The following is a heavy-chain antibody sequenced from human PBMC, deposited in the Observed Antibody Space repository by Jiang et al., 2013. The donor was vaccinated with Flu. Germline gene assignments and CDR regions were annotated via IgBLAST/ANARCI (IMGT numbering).Heavy chain of an antibody. CDR3: TSINTYYYDSSGYYAPEY. CDR1: GFTFGDYA. CDR2: IRSKAYGGTT. D-gene: IGHD3-22*01. V-gene: IGHV3-49*05. Sequence: EVQLVESGGGLVKPGRSLRLPCTASGFTFGDYAMSWFRQAPGKGLEWVGFIRSKAYGGTTEYAASVKGRFTISRDDSKSIAYLQMNSLKTEDTAVYYCTSINTYYYDSSGYYAPEYWGQGTLVTVSS. J-gene: IGHJ4*02.